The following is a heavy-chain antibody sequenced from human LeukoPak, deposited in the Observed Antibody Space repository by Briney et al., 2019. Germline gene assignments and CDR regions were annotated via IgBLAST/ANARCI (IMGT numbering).Heavy chain of an antibody. V-gene: IGHV1-2*02. Sequence: ASVKVSCKASRYTFTGYYMNWVRQAPGQGLEWMGWINPNSGGTSYAQKFQGRVSMTRDTSISTAYMELSRLRSDDTAVYYCARGPSPTVTAGYFDYWGQGTLVTVSS. D-gene: IGHD2-21*02. CDR1: RYTFTGYY. J-gene: IGHJ4*02. CDR3: ARGPSPTVTAGYFDY. CDR2: INPNSGGT.